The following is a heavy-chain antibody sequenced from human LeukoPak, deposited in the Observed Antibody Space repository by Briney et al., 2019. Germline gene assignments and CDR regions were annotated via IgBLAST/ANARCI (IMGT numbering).Heavy chain of an antibody. V-gene: IGHV3-23*01. CDR3: VKGGFTYFDD. D-gene: IGHD3-22*01. CDR2: INTGDIT. Sequence: GGSLRLSCAASGFTFDYSAMTWVRQAPEKGLEWVSTINTGDITFYANSVKGRFTISRDNSKNALFLQMNSLRAEDTAIYYCVKGGFTYFDDWGQGTLVTVSS. CDR1: GFTFDYSA. J-gene: IGHJ4*02.